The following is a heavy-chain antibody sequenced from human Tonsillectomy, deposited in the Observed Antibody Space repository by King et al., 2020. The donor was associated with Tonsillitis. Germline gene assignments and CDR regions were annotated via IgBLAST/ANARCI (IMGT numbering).Heavy chain of an antibody. CDR3: ASGYCINGICNGYFQR. V-gene: IGHV3-30-3*01. D-gene: IGHD2-8*01. J-gene: IGHJ1*01. Sequence: VQLVESGGGVVQPGRSLRLSCAASGVTFSNHTMYWVRQVPGKGLEWVASISYGGSNKYYADSVKGRFTVSRDNSKKMLYLQINSLRAEDTAVYYCASGYCINGICNGYFQRWGQGTLVTVSP. CDR1: GVTFSNHT. CDR2: ISYGGSNK.